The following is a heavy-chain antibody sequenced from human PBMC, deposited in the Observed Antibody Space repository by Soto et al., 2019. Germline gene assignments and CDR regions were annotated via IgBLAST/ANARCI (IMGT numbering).Heavy chain of an antibody. CDR3: AKDSLEMATINEFDY. CDR1: GFTFSSYA. Sequence: PGGSLRLSCASSGFTFSSYAMSWVRQATGKGLEWVSAISGSGGSTYYADSVKGRFTISRDNSKNTLYLQMNSLRAEDTAVYYRAKDSLEMATINEFDYWGQGTLVTVSS. V-gene: IGHV3-23*01. J-gene: IGHJ4*02. CDR2: ISGSGGST. D-gene: IGHD5-12*01.